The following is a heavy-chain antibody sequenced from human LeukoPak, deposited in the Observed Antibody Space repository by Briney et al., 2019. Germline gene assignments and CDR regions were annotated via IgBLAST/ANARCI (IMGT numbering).Heavy chain of an antibody. CDR2: MNPNSGNT. V-gene: IGHV1-8*01. Sequence: ASVKVSCKASGYTFTSYDINWVRQATGQGLEWMGWMNPNSGNTGCAQKFQGRVTMTRNTSISTAYVELSSLRSEDTAVYYCARYVDTAMVTSAPDYYYYGMDVWGQGTTVTVSS. J-gene: IGHJ6*02. D-gene: IGHD5-18*01. CDR3: ARYVDTAMVTSAPDYYYYGMDV. CDR1: GYTFTSYD.